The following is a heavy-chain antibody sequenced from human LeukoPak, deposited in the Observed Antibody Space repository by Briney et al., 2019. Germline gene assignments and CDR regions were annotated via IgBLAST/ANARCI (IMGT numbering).Heavy chain of an antibody. J-gene: IGHJ4*02. CDR1: GFIVSSNY. Sequence: GGSLRLSCAASGFIVSSNYMSWVRQAPGKGLEWVSVIHSGGSTYYADSVKGRFTISRDNSKNTLHLQMNSLRAEDTAVYYCAREGRDYRAFDYWGQGTLVTVSS. V-gene: IGHV3-53*05. CDR3: AREGRDYRAFDY. CDR2: IHSGGST. D-gene: IGHD4-11*01.